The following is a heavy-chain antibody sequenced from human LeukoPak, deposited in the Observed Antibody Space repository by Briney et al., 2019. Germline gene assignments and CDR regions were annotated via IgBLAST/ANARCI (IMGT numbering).Heavy chain of an antibody. Sequence: GGSLRLSCAASGFSVSNDYMAWVRQAPGKGLEWVSGISGSGDKTYYADSVKGRFTISRDNSKNTLSLQMNSLRGEDTALYYCAKQYSSSSSDPWGQGTRVTVSS. V-gene: IGHV3-23*01. CDR1: GFSVSNDY. J-gene: IGHJ5*02. CDR3: AKQYSSSSSDP. D-gene: IGHD6-6*01. CDR2: ISGSGDKT.